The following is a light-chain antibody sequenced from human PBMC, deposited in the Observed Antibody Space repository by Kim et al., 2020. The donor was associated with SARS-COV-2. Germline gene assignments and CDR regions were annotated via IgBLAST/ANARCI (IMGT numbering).Light chain of an antibody. Sequence: QSALTQPRSVSGSPGQSVTISCTGTSSDVGGYNYVSWYQQHPGKAPKLMIYDVTERPSGVPDRFSASKSGNTASLTNSGLQAEDEADYYCCSYAGSPPYVFGTGTKVTVL. V-gene: IGLV2-11*01. J-gene: IGLJ1*01. CDR1: SSDVGGYNY. CDR3: CSYAGSPPYV. CDR2: DVT.